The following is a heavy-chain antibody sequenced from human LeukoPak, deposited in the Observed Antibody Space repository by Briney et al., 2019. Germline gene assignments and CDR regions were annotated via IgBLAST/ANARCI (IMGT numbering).Heavy chain of an antibody. CDR3: AGHHPRNTVDF. V-gene: IGHV4-59*08. J-gene: IGHJ4*02. Sequence: KASGTLSLTCTVSGGSISSYYWSWIRQPPGKGLEWIAYISDIGSINYNPSLKSRVTISLDTSKNQFSLKLSSVTAADTAVYYCAGHHPRNTVDFWGQGTLVTVSS. D-gene: IGHD2/OR15-2a*01. CDR2: ISDIGSI. CDR1: GGSISSYY.